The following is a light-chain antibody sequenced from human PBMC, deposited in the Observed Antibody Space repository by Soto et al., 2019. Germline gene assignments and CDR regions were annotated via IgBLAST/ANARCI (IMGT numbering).Light chain of an antibody. CDR2: GAS. V-gene: IGKV3-20*01. CDR3: QQYGSSPQT. CDR1: QSIATN. J-gene: IGKJ1*01. Sequence: PGERATLSCTASQSIATNVAWYQQKPGQAPRLLIYGASSRATGIPDRFSGSGSGTDFTLTISRLEPEDFAVYYCQQYGSSPQTFGQGTKVDIK.